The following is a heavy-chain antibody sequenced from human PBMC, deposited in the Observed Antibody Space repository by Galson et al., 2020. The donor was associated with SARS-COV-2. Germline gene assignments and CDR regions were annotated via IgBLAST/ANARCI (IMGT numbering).Heavy chain of an antibody. CDR3: AQDLNYDFWSGNWFDP. CDR2: ISWNSGSI. Sequence: TGGSLRLSCAASGFTFDDYAMHWVRQAPGKGLEWVSGISWNSGSIGYADSVKGRFTISRDNAKNSLYLQMNSLRAEDTALYYCAQDLNYDFWSGNWFDPWGQGTLVTVSS. V-gene: IGHV3-9*01. J-gene: IGHJ5*02. CDR1: GFTFDDYA. D-gene: IGHD3-3*01.